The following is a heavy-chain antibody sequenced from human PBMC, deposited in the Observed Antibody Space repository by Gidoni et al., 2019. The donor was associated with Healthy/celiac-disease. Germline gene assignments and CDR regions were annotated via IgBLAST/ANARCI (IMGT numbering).Heavy chain of an antibody. CDR1: GFTFSSYS. V-gene: IGHV3-48*02. Sequence: EVQLVESGGGLVQPGGSLRLSCAASGFTFSSYSMNWVRQAPGKGLEWVSYISSSSSTIYYADSVKGRFTISRDNAKNSLYLQMNSLRDEDTAVYYCASGGSLDWLLFPIDYWGQGTLVTVSS. CDR3: ASGGSLDWLLFPIDY. D-gene: IGHD3-9*01. J-gene: IGHJ4*02. CDR2: ISSSSSTI.